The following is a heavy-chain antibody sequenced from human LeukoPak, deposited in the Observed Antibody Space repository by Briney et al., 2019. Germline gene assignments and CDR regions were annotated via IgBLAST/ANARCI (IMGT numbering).Heavy chain of an antibody. J-gene: IGHJ4*02. CDR3: ASRPGGSTWYGVFDY. Sequence: SETLSLTCAVSGGSFSDYYWSWIRQPPGKGLEGIGYIYDSETTNYNPSLKSRVTMSVDTSKNQFSLKLSSATAADTALYYCASRPGGSTWYGVFDYWSRGTLVTVSS. D-gene: IGHD6-13*01. CDR1: GGSFSDYY. V-gene: IGHV4-59*01. CDR2: IYDSETT.